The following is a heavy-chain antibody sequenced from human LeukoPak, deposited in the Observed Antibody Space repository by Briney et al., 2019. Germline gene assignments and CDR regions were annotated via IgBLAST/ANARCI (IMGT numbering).Heavy chain of an antibody. V-gene: IGHV1-8*01. J-gene: IGHJ4*02. D-gene: IGHD3-3*01. Sequence: ASVKVSCKASGYTFTSYDINWVRQATGQGLEWMGWMNPNSGNTGYAQKFQGRVTMTRNTSISTAYMELSSLRSEDTAVYYCARGVGGITIFGVVMRAFDYRGQGTLVTVSS. CDR2: MNPNSGNT. CDR1: GYTFTSYD. CDR3: ARGVGGITIFGVVMRAFDY.